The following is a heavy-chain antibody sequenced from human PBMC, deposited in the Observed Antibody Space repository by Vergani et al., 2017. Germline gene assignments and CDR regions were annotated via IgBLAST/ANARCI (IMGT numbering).Heavy chain of an antibody. J-gene: IGHJ6*02. CDR3: ARGPYGYCSGGSCYGYYYYYGMDV. Sequence: EVQLVESGGGLVQPGGSLRLSCAASGFTFSSYSMNWVRQAPGKGLEWVSSISSSSSYIYYADSVKGRFTISRDNAKNSLYLQMNSLRAEDTAVYYCARGPYGYCSGGSCYGYYYYYGMDVWGQGTTVTVSS. CDR2: ISSSSSYI. CDR1: GFTFSSYS. D-gene: IGHD2-15*01. V-gene: IGHV3-21*01.